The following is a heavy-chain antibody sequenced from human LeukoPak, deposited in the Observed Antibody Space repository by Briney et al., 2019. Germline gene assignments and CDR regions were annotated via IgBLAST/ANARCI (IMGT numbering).Heavy chain of an antibody. CDR2: INSDGGST. CDR3: ARDRFCGMDV. V-gene: IGHV3-74*01. CDR1: EFIFSTYW. Sequence: GGSLRLSCAASEFIFSTYWMHWVRQAPGKGLVWVSRINSDGGSTTYADSVKGRFTISRDNAKNMLYLQMNSLRAEDTAVYYCARDRFCGMDVWGQGTTVTVS. J-gene: IGHJ6*02.